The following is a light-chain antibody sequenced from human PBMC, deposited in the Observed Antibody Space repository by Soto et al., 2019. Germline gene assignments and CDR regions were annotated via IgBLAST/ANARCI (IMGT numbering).Light chain of an antibody. Sequence: QSVLTQPASVSGSPGQSITISCTGSSSDVGAYNYVSWYQQHPGKAPKLMIYDVSNRPSGVSNRFSGSKSGNTASLTISGIQAEDEADYYCASYTTSSNYVFGTGTRSPP. CDR1: SSDVGAYNY. J-gene: IGLJ1*01. CDR2: DVS. CDR3: ASYTTSSNYV. V-gene: IGLV2-14*01.